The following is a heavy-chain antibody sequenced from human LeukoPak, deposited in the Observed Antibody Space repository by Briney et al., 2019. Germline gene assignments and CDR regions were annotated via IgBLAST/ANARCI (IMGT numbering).Heavy chain of an antibody. CDR2: IYTSGST. Sequence: SETLSLTCTVSGGSISSYYWNWIRQPAGKGLEWIGRIYTSGSTNYNPSLKSRVTMSVDTSKNQYSLKLSSVTAADTAEYYCARDRDCTNGICYYQFDYWGQGTLVTVSS. D-gene: IGHD2-8*01. V-gene: IGHV4-4*07. J-gene: IGHJ4*02. CDR1: GGSISSYY. CDR3: ARDRDCTNGICYYQFDY.